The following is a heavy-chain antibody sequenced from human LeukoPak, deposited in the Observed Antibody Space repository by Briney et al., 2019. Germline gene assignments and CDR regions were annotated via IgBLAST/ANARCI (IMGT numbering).Heavy chain of an antibody. D-gene: IGHD2-2*01. CDR1: GGSISSYY. J-gene: IGHJ4*02. CDR2: IYTSGST. V-gene: IGHV4-4*07. CDR3: ARDRVNYCSSTSCKSYYFDY. Sequence: PSETLSLTCTVSGGSISSYYWSWIRQPAGKGLEWIGRIYTSGSTNYNPSLKSRVTMSVDTSKNQFSLKLSSVTAADTAVYYCARDRVNYCSSTSCKSYYFDYWGQGTLVTVSS.